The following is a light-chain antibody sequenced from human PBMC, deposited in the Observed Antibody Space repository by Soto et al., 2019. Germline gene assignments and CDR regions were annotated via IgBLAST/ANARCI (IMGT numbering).Light chain of an antibody. Sequence: DIQMTQSPSTLSASVGDRVTITCRASQSISIWLAWYQQKPGKAPKLLIYDASSLESGVPSRFSGSGSGTEFTLITSSLQPDDFATDYWQQYNSWTFGQGNKVEIK. V-gene: IGKV1-5*01. CDR1: QSISIW. CDR2: DAS. J-gene: IGKJ1*01. CDR3: QQYNSWT.